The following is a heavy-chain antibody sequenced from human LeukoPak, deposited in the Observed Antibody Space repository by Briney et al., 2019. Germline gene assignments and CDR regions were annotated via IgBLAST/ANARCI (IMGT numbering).Heavy chain of an antibody. CDR2: ISSSGSII. CDR1: GLSFSIYE. J-gene: IGHJ6*03. V-gene: IGHV3-48*03. D-gene: IGHD3-10*01. CDR3: ARECVIGELVLIRSYYYYMDV. Sequence: GGSLRLSCAASGLSFSIYEMNWVRQAPGKGLEWVSYISSSGSIILYADSVKGRFTISRDNAKNSLYLQMNSLRAEDTALYYCARECVIGELVLIRSYYYYMDVWGKGTTVTVSS.